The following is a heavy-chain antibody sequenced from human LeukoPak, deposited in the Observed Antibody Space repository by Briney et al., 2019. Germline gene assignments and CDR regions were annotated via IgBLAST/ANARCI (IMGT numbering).Heavy chain of an antibody. D-gene: IGHD2-2*01. V-gene: IGHV4-34*01. CDR1: GGSFSDYY. J-gene: IGHJ6*03. Sequence: SETLSLTCAVYGGSFSDYYWSWIRQPPGKGLEWIGEINHSGSTNYNPSLKSRVTISVDTSKNQFSLKLSSVTAADTAVYYCARGGIVVVPAAHYYYYYMDVWGKGTTVTISS. CDR2: INHSGST. CDR3: ARGGIVVVPAAHYYYYYMDV.